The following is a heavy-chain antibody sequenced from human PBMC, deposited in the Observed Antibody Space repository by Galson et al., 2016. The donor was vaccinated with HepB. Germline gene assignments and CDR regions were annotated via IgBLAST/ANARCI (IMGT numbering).Heavy chain of an antibody. V-gene: IGHV3-74*01. CDR2: INADGTAT. CDR3: TRETRWYFDL. Sequence: SLRLSCAVSGLDFRRYWMHWVRQTPGKGLVWVSRINADGTATGNADSVKGRLTISRDDAKNTLYLQMNTLRVEDTAVYYCTRETRWYFDLWGRGTLLTVSS. CDR1: GLDFRRYW. J-gene: IGHJ2*01.